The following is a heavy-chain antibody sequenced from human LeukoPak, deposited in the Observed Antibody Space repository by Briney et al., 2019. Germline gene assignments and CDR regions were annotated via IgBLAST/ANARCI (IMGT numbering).Heavy chain of an antibody. V-gene: IGHV5-10-1*01. CDR3: ARARGDHYSFDY. D-gene: IGHD3-10*01. CDR1: GYSFTSYW. Sequence: GESLKISCKGYGYSFTSYWIIWVRQIPGKGLEWMGRIDPSDSYTNYSPSLQGHVTISADKSISAAYLQWSNLKASDTAMYYCARARGDHYSFDYWGQGTLVTVSS. J-gene: IGHJ4*02. CDR2: IDPSDSYT.